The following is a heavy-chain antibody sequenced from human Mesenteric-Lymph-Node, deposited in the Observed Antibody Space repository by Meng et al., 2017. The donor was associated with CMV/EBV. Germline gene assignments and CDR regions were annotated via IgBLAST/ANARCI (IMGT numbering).Heavy chain of an antibody. Sequence: GESLKISCTASGFTFSTYNMNWVRQAPGKGLEWVSYISSSPGTIYYADSVKGRFTISRDNAKNSLYLQMNSLRAEDTAVYYCARVTSATTHDAFDVWGQGTMVTVSS. CDR3: ARVTSATTHDAFDV. D-gene: IGHD5-12*01. CDR1: GFTFSTYN. CDR2: ISSSPGTI. V-gene: IGHV3-48*04. J-gene: IGHJ3*01.